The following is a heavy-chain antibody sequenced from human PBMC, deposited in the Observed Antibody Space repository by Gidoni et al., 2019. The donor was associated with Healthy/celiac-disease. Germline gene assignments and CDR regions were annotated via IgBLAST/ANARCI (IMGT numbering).Heavy chain of an antibody. CDR1: DFTFGDYA. Sequence: EVQLVESGGGLVQPGRSLRLSCTASDFTFGDYAMRWFRQAPGKGLEWVGFIRSKAYGGTTEYAASVKGRFTISRDDSKSIAYLQMNSLKTEDTAVYYCTRPLLGYCSSTSCYIGAFDIWGQGTMVTVSS. CDR2: IRSKAYGGTT. D-gene: IGHD2-2*02. V-gene: IGHV3-49*03. CDR3: TRPLLGYCSSTSCYIGAFDI. J-gene: IGHJ3*02.